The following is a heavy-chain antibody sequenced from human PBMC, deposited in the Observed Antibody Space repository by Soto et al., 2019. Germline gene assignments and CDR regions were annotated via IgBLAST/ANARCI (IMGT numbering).Heavy chain of an antibody. CDR2: ISAYNGNT. Sequence: ASVKVSCKASGYTFTSYGISWVRQAPGQGLEWMGWISAYNGNTNYAQKLQGRVTMTTDTSTSTAYMELRSLRSDDTAVYYCARDEAEVVPAAISYYYYGMDVWGQGTTVTVSS. J-gene: IGHJ6*02. CDR3: ARDEAEVVPAAISYYYYGMDV. V-gene: IGHV1-18*04. D-gene: IGHD2-2*01. CDR1: GYTFTSYG.